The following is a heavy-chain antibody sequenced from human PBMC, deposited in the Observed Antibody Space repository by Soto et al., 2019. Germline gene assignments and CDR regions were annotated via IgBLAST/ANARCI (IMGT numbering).Heavy chain of an antibody. CDR2: ISGSGGST. J-gene: IGHJ5*02. D-gene: IGHD7-27*01. Sequence: EVQLLESGGGLVQPGGSLRLSCAASGFTFSSYAMSWVRQAPGKGLEWVSAISGSGGSTYYADSVKGRFTISRDNAKNTLYLQMNSLRAEDTAVYYCAREREERRRITGWFDDWGQGTLVTVSS. CDR3: AREREERRRITGWFDD. V-gene: IGHV3-23*01. CDR1: GFTFSSYA.